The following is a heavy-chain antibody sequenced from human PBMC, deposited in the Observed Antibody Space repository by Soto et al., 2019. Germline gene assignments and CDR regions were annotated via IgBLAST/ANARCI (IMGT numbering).Heavy chain of an antibody. CDR1: GYRFTSYW. J-gene: IGHJ3*01. CDR2: IQPGDSET. V-gene: IGHV5-51*01. Sequence: GESLKISCKASGYRFTSYWIGWVRQMPGKGLEWMGIIQPGDSETRYSPSFQGQVTISVDKSINTAYLQWSSLRASDTAMYYCARLLSSYSSTWYWAFDVWGQGTMVTVSS. CDR3: ARLLSSYSSTWYWAFDV. D-gene: IGHD6-13*01.